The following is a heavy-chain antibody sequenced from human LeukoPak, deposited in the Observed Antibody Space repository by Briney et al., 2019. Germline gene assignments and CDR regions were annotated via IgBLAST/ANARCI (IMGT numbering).Heavy chain of an antibody. Sequence: GGSLRLSCAASGFTFSSYAMSWVRQAPGKGLEWVSAISGSGGSTYYADSVKGRFTISRDNSKNTLYLQLNSLRAEDTAVYYCAKSTSPLYYYYGMDVWGQGTTVTVSS. CDR1: GFTFSSYA. D-gene: IGHD2-2*01. CDR2: ISGSGGST. J-gene: IGHJ6*02. V-gene: IGHV3-23*01. CDR3: AKSTSPLYYYYGMDV.